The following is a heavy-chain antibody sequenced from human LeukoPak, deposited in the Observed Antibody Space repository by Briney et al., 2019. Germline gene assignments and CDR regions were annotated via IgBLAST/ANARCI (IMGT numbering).Heavy chain of an antibody. CDR3: ARDQLGYCSSTSCKGHYYYYGMDV. D-gene: IGHD2-2*01. Sequence: GGSLRLSCAASGFTVGSNYMSWVRQAPGKGLEWVSIIYRGGSTNYADSVKGRFTISRDTSKNTLYLQMNSLRAEDTAVYYCARDQLGYCSSTSCKGHYYYYGMDVWGQGTTVTVSS. J-gene: IGHJ6*02. CDR1: GFTVGSNY. CDR2: IYRGGST. V-gene: IGHV3-66*01.